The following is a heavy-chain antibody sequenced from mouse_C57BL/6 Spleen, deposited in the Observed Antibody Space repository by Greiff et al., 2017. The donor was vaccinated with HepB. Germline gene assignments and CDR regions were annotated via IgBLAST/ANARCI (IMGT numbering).Heavy chain of an antibody. CDR3: ARTLGYDVGAMDY. V-gene: IGHV5-17*01. Sequence: EVHLVESGGGLVKPGGSLKLSCAASGFTFSDYGMHWVRQAPEKGLEWVAYISSGSSTIYYADTVKGRFTISRDNAKNTLFLQMTSLRSEDTAMYYCARTLGYDVGAMDYWGQGTSVTVSS. D-gene: IGHD2-2*01. CDR2: ISSGSSTI. J-gene: IGHJ4*01. CDR1: GFTFSDYG.